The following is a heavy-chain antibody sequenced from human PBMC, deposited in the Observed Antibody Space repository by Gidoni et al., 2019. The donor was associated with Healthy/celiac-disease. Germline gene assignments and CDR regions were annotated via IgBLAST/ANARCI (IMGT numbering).Heavy chain of an antibody. CDR2: INPNSGGT. V-gene: IGHV1-2*02. D-gene: IGHD2-15*01. Sequence: QVQLVQSGAEVKKPGASVKVSCKASGYTFTGYYMHWVRQAPGQGLEWMGWINPNSGGTNYAQKFQGRVTMTRDTSISTAYMELSRLRSDDTAVYYCATGEYCSGGSCYDFDYWGQGTLVTVSS. J-gene: IGHJ4*02. CDR1: GYTFTGYY. CDR3: ATGEYCSGGSCYDFDY.